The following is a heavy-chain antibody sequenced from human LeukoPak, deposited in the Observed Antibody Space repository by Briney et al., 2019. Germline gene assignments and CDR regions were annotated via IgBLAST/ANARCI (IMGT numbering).Heavy chain of an antibody. V-gene: IGHV3-30-3*01. CDR2: ISYDGSNK. CDR3: RGGGPYYFDY. D-gene: IGHD4-23*01. J-gene: IGHJ4*02. CDR1: GFTFSSYA. Sequence: GGSLRLSCAASGFTFSSYAMHWVRQAPGKGLEWVAVISYDGSNKYYADSVKGRFTISRDNSKNTLYPQMNSLRAEDTAVYYCRGGGPYYFDYWGQGTLVTVSS.